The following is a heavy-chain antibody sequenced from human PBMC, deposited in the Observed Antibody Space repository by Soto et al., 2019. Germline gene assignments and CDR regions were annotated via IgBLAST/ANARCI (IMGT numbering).Heavy chain of an antibody. Sequence: PGESLKISCKGSGYSFTSYWISWVRQMPGKGLEWMGRIDPSDSYTNYSPSFQGHVTISADKSISTAYLQWSSLKASDTAMYYCARHEGMRITIFGVVQPPKDYYYGMDVWGQGTTVTVSS. CDR3: ARHEGMRITIFGVVQPPKDYYYGMDV. CDR1: GYSFTSYW. D-gene: IGHD3-3*01. J-gene: IGHJ6*02. V-gene: IGHV5-10-1*01. CDR2: IDPSDSYT.